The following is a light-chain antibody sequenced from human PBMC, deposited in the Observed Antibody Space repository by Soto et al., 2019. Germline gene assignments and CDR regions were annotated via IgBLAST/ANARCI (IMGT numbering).Light chain of an antibody. Sequence: DIVMTQSPDSLAVSLGERATINCKSSQSVFYTSNNKNYLAWYQQKPGQPPKLLIYWPSTRETGVPDRFSGSGSGKNFTLTIISLQDEDVSVYYCQHYYSTPLTFLAGTKVEIK. CDR1: QSVFYTSNNKNY. V-gene: IGKV4-1*01. J-gene: IGKJ4*01. CDR3: QHYYSTPLT. CDR2: WPS.